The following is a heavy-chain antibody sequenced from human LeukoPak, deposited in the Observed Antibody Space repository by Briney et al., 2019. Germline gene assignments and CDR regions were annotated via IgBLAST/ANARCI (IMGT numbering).Heavy chain of an antibody. CDR1: GGSFSAYY. CDR2: INHSGST. J-gene: IGHJ5*02. D-gene: IGHD6-13*01. Sequence: PSETLSLTCAVYGGSFSAYYWSWIRQPPEKGLKWIGEINHSGSTTYNPSLRSRVTISVDTSKNRFSLKLSSVTAADTAVYYCARWLAAVPKMFDPWGQGTLVTVSS. V-gene: IGHV4-34*01. CDR3: ARWLAAVPKMFDP.